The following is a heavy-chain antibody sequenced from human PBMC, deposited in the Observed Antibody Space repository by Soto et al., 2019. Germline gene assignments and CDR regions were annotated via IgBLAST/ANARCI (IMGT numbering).Heavy chain of an antibody. CDR1: GFTFSSYG. CDR3: AKEGGGRDYVYDY. J-gene: IGHJ4*02. V-gene: IGHV3-30*18. CDR2: ISYDGSNK. D-gene: IGHD2-21*02. Sequence: GGSLRLSCAASGFTFSSYGMHWVRQAPGKGLEWVAVISYDGSNKYYADSVKGRFTISRDNSKNTLYLQMNSLRAEDTAVYYCAKEGGGRDYVYDYWAQGTLVTVSS.